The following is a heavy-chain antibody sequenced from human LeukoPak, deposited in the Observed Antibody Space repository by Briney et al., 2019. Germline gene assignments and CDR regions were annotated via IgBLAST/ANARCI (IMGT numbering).Heavy chain of an antibody. D-gene: IGHD4-23*01. V-gene: IGHV3-15*01. J-gene: IGHJ4*02. Sequence: GGSLRLSCAASGFTFSNAWMSWVRQAPGKGLEWVGRIKSKSDGGTTDYAAPVKGRFTISRDDSKNTLYLQMNSLRAEDTAVYYCAKDAGLRWSPFDYWGQGTLVTVSS. CDR3: AKDAGLRWSPFDY. CDR1: GFTFSNAW. CDR2: IKSKSDGGTT.